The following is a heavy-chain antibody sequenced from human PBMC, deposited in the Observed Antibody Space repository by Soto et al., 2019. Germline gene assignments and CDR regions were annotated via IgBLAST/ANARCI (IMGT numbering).Heavy chain of an antibody. D-gene: IGHD2-15*01. V-gene: IGHV1-69*02. CDR1: GGTFSSYT. J-gene: IGHJ6*03. CDR3: AISTYCSGGSCYYYYMDV. Sequence: SVKVSCKASGGTFSSYTISWVRQAPGQGLEWMGRIIPILGIANYAQKFQGRVTITADKSTSTAYMELSSLRSEDTAVYYCAISTYCSGGSCYYYYMDVWGKGTTVTVSS. CDR2: IIPILGIA.